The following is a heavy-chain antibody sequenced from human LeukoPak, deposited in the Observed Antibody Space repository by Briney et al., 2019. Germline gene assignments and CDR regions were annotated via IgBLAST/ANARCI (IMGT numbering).Heavy chain of an antibody. V-gene: IGHV6-1*01. CDR3: ARDLGNTGWYTFDY. D-gene: IGHD6-19*01. Sequence: SQTLSLTCDISGDSVSSNNGAWNWIRQSPSRGLEWLGRTYYRSKWYNNYAGSLNGRITISPDTSKNQFSLHLNSVTPEDTAVYYCARDLGNTGWYTFDYWGQGILVTVSS. CDR1: GDSVSSNNGA. J-gene: IGHJ4*02. CDR2: TYYRSKWYN.